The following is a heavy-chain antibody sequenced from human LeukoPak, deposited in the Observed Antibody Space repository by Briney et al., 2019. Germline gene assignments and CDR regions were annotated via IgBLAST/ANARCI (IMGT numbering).Heavy chain of an antibody. CDR3: AKDNVGATNYYYYGVDV. J-gene: IGHJ6*02. CDR1: GFTFTSYG. Sequence: PGGSLRLSCAASGFTFTSYGMHWVRQAPGKGREWVAVISYDGSNKYYADSVKGRFTISRDNSKNTLYLQMNSLRAEDTAVYYCAKDNVGATNYYYYGVDVWGQGTTVTVSS. CDR2: ISYDGSNK. V-gene: IGHV3-30*18. D-gene: IGHD1-26*01.